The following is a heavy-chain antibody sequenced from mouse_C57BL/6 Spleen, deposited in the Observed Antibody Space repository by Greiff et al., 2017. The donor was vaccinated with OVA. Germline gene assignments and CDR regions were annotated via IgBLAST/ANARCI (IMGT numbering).Heavy chain of an antibody. J-gene: IGHJ2*01. CDR3: ARGPPDYFDY. V-gene: IGHV5-17*01. CDR2: ISSGSSTI. Sequence: EVKLMESGGGLVKPGGSLKLSCAASGFTFSDYGMHWVRQAPEKGLEWVAYISSGSSTIYYADTVKGRFTISRDNAKNTLFLQMTSLRSEDTAMYYCARGPPDYFDYWGQGTTLTVSS. CDR1: GFTFSDYG.